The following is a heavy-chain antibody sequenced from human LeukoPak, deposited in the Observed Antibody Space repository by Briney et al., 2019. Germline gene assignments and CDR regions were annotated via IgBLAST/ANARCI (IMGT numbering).Heavy chain of an antibody. V-gene: IGHV3-23*01. CDR3: AKDRVYDILTGYSGFDY. CDR1: GFSFSSHG. J-gene: IGHJ4*02. Sequence: GTLRLSCAASGFSFSSHGMSWVRQAPGKGLEWISAISGSGGSTYYADSVKGRFTISRDNSKNTLYLQMNSLRAEDTAVYYCAKDRVYDILTGYSGFDYWGQGTLVTVSS. CDR2: ISGSGGST. D-gene: IGHD3-9*01.